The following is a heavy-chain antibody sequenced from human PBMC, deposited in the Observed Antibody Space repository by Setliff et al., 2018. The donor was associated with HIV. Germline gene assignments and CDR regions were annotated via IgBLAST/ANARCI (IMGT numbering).Heavy chain of an antibody. J-gene: IGHJ4*02. CDR3: ARDWEWRTSGWEARFDY. V-gene: IGHV4-4*07. D-gene: IGHD6-19*01. CDR1: GGSISTYY. CDR2: VSTSGST. Sequence: PSETLSLTCTVSGGSISTYYWSWIRQPAGKGLEWIGRVSTSGSTKYNPSLKSRVTISVDTSKNQFSLKLTSVTAEDTAVYYCARDWEWRTSGWEARFDYWGQGTLVTVSS.